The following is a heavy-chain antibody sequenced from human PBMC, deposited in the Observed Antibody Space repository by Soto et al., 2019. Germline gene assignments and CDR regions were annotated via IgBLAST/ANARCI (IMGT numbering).Heavy chain of an antibody. J-gene: IGHJ4*02. Sequence: QVQLVQSGAEVKKPGASVKVSCKASGYTFTSYGISWVRQAPGQGLEWMGWISAYNGNTNSAQHHEGRVTMTTDTAASTAYMELSSLRSDDTAVYYCARAAGVSTELHYWAQGTLVTVS. CDR1: GYTFTSYG. CDR3: ARAAGVSTELHY. V-gene: IGHV1-18*01. D-gene: IGHD1-26*01. CDR2: ISAYNGNT.